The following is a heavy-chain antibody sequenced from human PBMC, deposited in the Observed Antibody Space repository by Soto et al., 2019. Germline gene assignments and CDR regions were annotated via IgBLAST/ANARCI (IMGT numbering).Heavy chain of an antibody. CDR2: IKQDGSEK. CDR1: GLTFGGFG. D-gene: IGHD1-26*01. V-gene: IGHV3-7*01. J-gene: IGHJ4*02. CDR3: ARVVGATQMDFDY. Sequence: EVQLVESGGGLVQPGESLRLSCAASGLTFGGFGLPWVPKAPGKGREWVANIKQDGSEKYYVDSVRGRFTMSRDNAKNSLYLPMNSLRAEDTAVYYCARVVGATQMDFDYWGQGTLVTVSS.